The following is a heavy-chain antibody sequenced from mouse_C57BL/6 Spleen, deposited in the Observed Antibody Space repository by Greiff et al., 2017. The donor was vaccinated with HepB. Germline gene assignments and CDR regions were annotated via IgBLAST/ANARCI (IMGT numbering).Heavy chain of an antibody. D-gene: IGHD1-1*01. CDR3: ARWYYYGSSYVRYFDV. CDR2: IDHSDSYT. V-gene: IGHV1-50*01. Sequence: QVQLQQPGAELVKPGASVKLSCKASGYTFTSYWMQWVKQRPGQGLEWIGEIDHSDSYTNYNQKFKGKATLTVDTSSSTAYMQLSSLTSEDSAVYDCARWYYYGSSYVRYFDVWGTGTTVTVSS. J-gene: IGHJ1*03. CDR1: GYTFTSYW.